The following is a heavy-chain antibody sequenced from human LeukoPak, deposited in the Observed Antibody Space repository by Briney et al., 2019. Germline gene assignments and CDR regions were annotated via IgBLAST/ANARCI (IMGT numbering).Heavy chain of an antibody. CDR2: INSDGSST. Sequence: PGGSLRLSCAASGFTFSSYWMHWVRQAPGKGLGWVSRINSDGSSTSYADSVKGRFTISRDNAKNTLYLQMNSLRAEDTAVYYCARGPYDFWSGYYIYWGQGTLVTVSS. CDR1: GFTFSSYW. CDR3: ARGPYDFWSGYYIY. V-gene: IGHV3-74*01. D-gene: IGHD3-3*01. J-gene: IGHJ4*02.